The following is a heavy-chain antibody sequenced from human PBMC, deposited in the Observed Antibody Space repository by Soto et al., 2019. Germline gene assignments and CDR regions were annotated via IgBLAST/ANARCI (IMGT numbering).Heavy chain of an antibody. Sequence: SVKVSCKASGGTFSSYTISWVRQAPGQGLEWMGRIIPILGIANYAQKFQGRVTITADKSTSTAYMELSSLRSEDTAVYYCARFSGPRMYYYYYMDVWGKGTTVNVSS. CDR3: ARFSGPRMYYYYYMDV. CDR1: GGTFSSYT. V-gene: IGHV1-69*02. J-gene: IGHJ6*03. D-gene: IGHD6-19*01. CDR2: IIPILGIA.